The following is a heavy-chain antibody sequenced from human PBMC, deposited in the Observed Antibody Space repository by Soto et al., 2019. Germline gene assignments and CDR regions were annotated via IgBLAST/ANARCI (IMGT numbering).Heavy chain of an antibody. D-gene: IGHD4-4*01. CDR2: INAGNGDT. J-gene: IGHJ6*03. Sequence: GASVKVSCKASRYTFTDYAMHWVRQAPGQRLEWMGWINAGNGDTKYSQEFQGRVTITRDTSASTAYMELSSLKSEDTAVYYCARESGGATATFDYNDFYVDFWGKRTTVTVSS. V-gene: IGHV1-3*01. CDR1: RYTFTDYA. CDR3: ARESGGATATFDYNDFYVDF.